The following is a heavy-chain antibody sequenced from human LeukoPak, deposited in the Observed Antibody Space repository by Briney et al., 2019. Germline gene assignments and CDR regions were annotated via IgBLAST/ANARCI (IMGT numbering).Heavy chain of an antibody. J-gene: IGHJ4*02. CDR3: AKVDFYDTSGYYGPTFLDQ. CDR2: ISGSGGST. CDR1: GFSFSSYN. V-gene: IGHV3-23*01. D-gene: IGHD3-22*01. Sequence: GGSLRLSCAASGFSFSSYNMNWVRQTPGKGLEWVSAISGSGGSTYYTDSVKGRFTISRDNSKNTLYLQMNSLSAEDTAVYYCAKVDFYDTSGYYGPTFLDQWGQGTLVTVSS.